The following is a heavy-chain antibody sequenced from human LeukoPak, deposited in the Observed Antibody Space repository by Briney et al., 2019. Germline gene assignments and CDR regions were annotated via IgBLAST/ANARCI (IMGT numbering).Heavy chain of an antibody. Sequence: KSSETLSLTCAVYGGSFSGCYWSWIRQPPGKGLEWIGEINHSGSTNYNPSLKSRVTISVDTSKNQFSLKLSSVTAADTAVYYCARVREITMVRGVIRKRFFDYWGQGTLVTVSS. CDR3: ARVREITMVRGVIRKRFFDY. J-gene: IGHJ4*02. CDR2: INHSGST. CDR1: GGSFSGCY. D-gene: IGHD3-10*01. V-gene: IGHV4-34*01.